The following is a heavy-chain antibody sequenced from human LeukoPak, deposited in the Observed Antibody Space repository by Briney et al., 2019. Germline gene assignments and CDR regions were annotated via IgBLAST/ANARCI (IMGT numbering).Heavy chain of an antibody. CDR1: GGSISSGGYS. D-gene: IGHD3-10*01. Sequence: SETLSLTCAVSGGSISSGGYSWSWIRQPPGKGLEWIGYIYHSGSTYYNPSLKSRVTISVDRSKNQFSLKLSSVTAADTAVYYCARVRFGELLGNWFDPWGQGTLVTVSS. J-gene: IGHJ5*02. CDR3: ARVRFGELLGNWFDP. V-gene: IGHV4-30-2*01. CDR2: IYHSGST.